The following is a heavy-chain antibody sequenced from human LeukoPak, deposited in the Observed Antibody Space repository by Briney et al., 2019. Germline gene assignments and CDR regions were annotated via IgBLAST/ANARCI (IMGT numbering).Heavy chain of an antibody. CDR3: ARGGILVQGVTILYGMDV. J-gene: IGHJ6*02. CDR2: MNPNSGNT. V-gene: IGHV1-8*01. CDR1: GYSFSTFD. D-gene: IGHD3-10*01. Sequence: GASLKVSCKTSGYSFSTFDINWVRQATGQGLEWMGWMNPNSGNTNYEQKFQGRLTMTRDTSISTAYMELSSLRSEDTAVYYCARGGILVQGVTILYGMDVRGQGTTVTVSS.